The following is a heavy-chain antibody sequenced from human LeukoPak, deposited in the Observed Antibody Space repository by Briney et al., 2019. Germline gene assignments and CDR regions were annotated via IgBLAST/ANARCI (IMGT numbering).Heavy chain of an antibody. V-gene: IGHV1-2*06. J-gene: IGHJ3*02. CDR1: GYTFTSYG. CDR2: INPNNGGT. Sequence: VASVKDSCKASGYTFTSYGISWVRQAPGQGLEWMGRINPNNGGTNYAQKFQGRVTMTRDMSMSTAYMELSRLRSVDTAVYYCAGEDNSSGYRPFDIWGQGTMVTVPS. CDR3: AGEDNSSGYRPFDI. D-gene: IGHD3-22*01.